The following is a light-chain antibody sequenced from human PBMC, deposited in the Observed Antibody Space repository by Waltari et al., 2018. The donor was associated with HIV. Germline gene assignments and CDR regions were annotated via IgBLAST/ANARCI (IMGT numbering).Light chain of an antibody. Sequence: QPALTQPASVSGSPGQSITISCTGTSSDVGGYNFVSWYQQHPGKAPKLTLFEVIDRTSGISVLFYRSKTGNTASLTISGLQAEDEGDYHCSSYTTRTTRGVVFSGGTKLTV. CDR2: EVI. J-gene: IGLJ3*02. CDR3: SSYTTRTTRGVV. V-gene: IGLV2-14*01. CDR1: SSDVGGYNF.